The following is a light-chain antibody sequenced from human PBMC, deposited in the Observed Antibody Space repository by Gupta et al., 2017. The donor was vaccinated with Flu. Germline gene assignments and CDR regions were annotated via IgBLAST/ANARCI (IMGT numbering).Light chain of an antibody. CDR1: SNKVGNQG. J-gene: IGLJ3*02. CDR2: KNG. V-gene: IGLV10-54*04. Sequence: QAGLTEPPSVSEDLRQTATLPCPGNSNKVGNQGAVWLQHHQGHTPTLLSFKNGNRPAGLSESFSAARSANTASLPIAEGQPADEADYYCSAWDSSLYTWVLGGGTKLTVL. CDR3: SAWDSSLYTWV.